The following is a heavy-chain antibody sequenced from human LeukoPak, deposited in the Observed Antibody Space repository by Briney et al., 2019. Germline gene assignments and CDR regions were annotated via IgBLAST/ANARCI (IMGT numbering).Heavy chain of an antibody. Sequence: GGSLRLSCAASGFTFDDYAMHWVRQAPGQGLEWVSSVSWNSGSIAYADSVKGRFTISRDNAKNSLYLQMNSLRAEDTAVYYCARGLDTAMVTCDYWGQGTLVTVSS. D-gene: IGHD5-18*01. CDR2: VSWNSGSI. V-gene: IGHV3-9*01. CDR1: GFTFDDYA. J-gene: IGHJ4*02. CDR3: ARGLDTAMVTCDY.